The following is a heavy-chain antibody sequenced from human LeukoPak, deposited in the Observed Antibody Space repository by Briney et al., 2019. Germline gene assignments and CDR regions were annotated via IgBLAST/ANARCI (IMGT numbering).Heavy chain of an antibody. Sequence: GASVKVSCKASGYTFTSYAMNWVRQAPGQGLEWMGWINTNAGNPTYAQGFTGRFVFSLDTSVSTAYLQISSLKAEDTAVYYCARVEFDDILTGYYPLPVWGQGTLVTVSS. CDR1: GYTFTSYA. CDR3: ARVEFDDILTGYYPLPV. CDR2: INTNAGNP. V-gene: IGHV7-4-1*02. J-gene: IGHJ4*02. D-gene: IGHD3-9*01.